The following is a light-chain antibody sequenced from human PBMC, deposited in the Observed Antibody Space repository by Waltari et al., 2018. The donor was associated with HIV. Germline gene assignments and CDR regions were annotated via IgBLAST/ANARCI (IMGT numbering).Light chain of an antibody. CDR3: CSYTSSHSLI. J-gene: IGLJ2*01. Sequence: SALTQPASVSGSPGQSVTISCTGLSRDTGVYKFVPLYQQSPGKAPHLMIYGIDRRPSTFSHRFSGSRSCDTASLTISGLQSGDEGDYYCCSYTSSHSLIFGGGTKLTVL. CDR2: GID. V-gene: IGLV2-14*03. CDR1: SRDTGVYKF.